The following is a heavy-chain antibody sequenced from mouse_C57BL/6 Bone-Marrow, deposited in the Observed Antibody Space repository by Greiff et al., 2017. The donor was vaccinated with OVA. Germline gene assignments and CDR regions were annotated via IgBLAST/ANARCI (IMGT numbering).Heavy chain of an antibody. CDR3: ARFAGYDYAMDY. J-gene: IGHJ4*01. CDR2: IYPSDSET. Sequence: QVQLQQPGAELVRPGSSVKLSCKASGYTFTSYWMDWVKQRPGQGLEWIGNIYPSDSETHYNQKFKDKATLTVDKSSSTAYMQLSSLTSEDSAVYYCARFAGYDYAMDYWGQGTAVTVSS. V-gene: IGHV1-61*01. CDR1: GYTFTSYW. D-gene: IGHD2-2*01.